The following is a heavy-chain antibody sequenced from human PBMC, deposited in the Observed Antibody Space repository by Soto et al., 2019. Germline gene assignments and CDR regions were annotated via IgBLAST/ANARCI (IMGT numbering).Heavy chain of an antibody. CDR3: ARASGSSYWFDP. CDR1: VYTFTGYA. CDR2: INADNGNT. Sequence: ASVKVSCKASVYTFTGYAMHWVRQAPGQRLEWMGWINADNGNTKYSQKLQGRVTMTTDTSTSTAYMELRSLRSDDTAVYYCARASGSSYWFDPWGQGTLVTVSS. D-gene: IGHD1-26*01. V-gene: IGHV1-3*01. J-gene: IGHJ5*02.